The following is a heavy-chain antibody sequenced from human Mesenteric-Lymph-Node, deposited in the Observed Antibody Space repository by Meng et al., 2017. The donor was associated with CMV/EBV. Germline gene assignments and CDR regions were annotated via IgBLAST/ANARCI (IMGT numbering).Heavy chain of an antibody. J-gene: IGHJ5*02. Sequence: CVASGNTFNTYPMSWVRQAPGMGLEWVSGMSASGNSRYDSDTVRGRFLTSRDNSKNILYLQMKSLRAEDTAIYYCAGGGPAMFTPFDPWGQGTLVTVSS. V-gene: IGHV3-23*01. D-gene: IGHD3-16*01. CDR3: AGGGPAMFTPFDP. CDR1: GNTFNTYP. CDR2: MSASGNSR.